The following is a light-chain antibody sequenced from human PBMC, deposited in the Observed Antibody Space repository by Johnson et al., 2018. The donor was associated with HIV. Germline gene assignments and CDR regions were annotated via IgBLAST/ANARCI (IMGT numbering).Light chain of an antibody. V-gene: IGLV1-51*02. CDR2: ENT. Sequence: QSVLTQPPSVSAAPGQKVTISRSGSSCDIGNNYVSWYQHLPGTAPKLLIYENTKRPSGVPDRFSGSKSGSSATLGITGLQTGDEADYYCATWDRSLSSGGVFGTGSKVTVL. J-gene: IGLJ1*01. CDR3: ATWDRSLSSGGV. CDR1: SCDIGNNY.